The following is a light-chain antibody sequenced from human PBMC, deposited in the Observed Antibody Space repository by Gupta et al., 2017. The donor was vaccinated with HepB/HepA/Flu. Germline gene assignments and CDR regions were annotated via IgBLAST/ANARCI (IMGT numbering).Light chain of an antibody. CDR2: GTS. V-gene: IGKV3-15*01. CDR1: QSVSSN. J-gene: IGKJ1*01. CDR3: QQYNNWPPWT. Sequence: MMTQSPATLSVSPGERATLSCRASQSVSSNLAWYQQKPGQAPRLLIYGTSTRATGIPARFSGSGSGTDFTLTISSLQSEDFAVYYCQQYNNWPPWTFGQGTKVEIK.